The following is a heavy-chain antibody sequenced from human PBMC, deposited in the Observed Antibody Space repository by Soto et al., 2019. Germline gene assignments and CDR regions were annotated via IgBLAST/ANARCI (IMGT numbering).Heavy chain of an antibody. J-gene: IGHJ3*02. CDR2: INPNSGGT. D-gene: IGHD1-7*01. Sequence: ASVKVSCKASGYTFTGYYMHWVRQAPGQGLEWMGWINPNSGGTNYAQKFQGWVTMTRDTSISTAYMELSRLRSDDTAVYYCARDALSITGTMFYAFDIWGQGTMVTVSS. CDR3: ARDALSITGTMFYAFDI. V-gene: IGHV1-2*04. CDR1: GYTFTGYY.